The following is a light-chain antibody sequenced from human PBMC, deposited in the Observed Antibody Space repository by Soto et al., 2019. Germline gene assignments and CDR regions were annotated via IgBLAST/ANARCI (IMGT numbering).Light chain of an antibody. CDR3: SSYTSSSTVV. V-gene: IGLV2-14*01. J-gene: IGLJ2*01. CDR1: SSDVGTYNQ. Sequence: QSVLTQPASVSGSPGQSITISCAGSSSDVGTYNQVSWYQQHAGKVPKLMFYDVSNRPSGISDRFSGSKSGNTASLTISGLQAEDEADYYCSSYTSSSTVVFGGGTKLTVL. CDR2: DVS.